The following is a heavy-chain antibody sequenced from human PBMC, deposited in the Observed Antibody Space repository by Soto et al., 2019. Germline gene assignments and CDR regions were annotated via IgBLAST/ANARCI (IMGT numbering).Heavy chain of an antibody. J-gene: IGHJ4*02. CDR1: GGSFSGYY. D-gene: IGHD2-15*01. V-gene: IGHV4-34*01. CDR2: INHSGST. CDR3: ARLVVAANFDY. Sequence: SETLSLTCAVYGGSFSGYYWSWIRQPPGKGLEWIGEINHSGSTNYNPSLKSRVTISVDTSKNQFSLKLSSVTAADTAVYYCARLVVAANFDYWGQGTLVTVSS.